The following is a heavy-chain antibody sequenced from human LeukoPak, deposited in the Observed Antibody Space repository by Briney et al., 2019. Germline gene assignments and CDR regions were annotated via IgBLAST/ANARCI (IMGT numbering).Heavy chain of an antibody. J-gene: IGHJ4*01. V-gene: IGHV3-74*01. D-gene: IGHD6-6*01. CDR2: ISGDGSVT. Sequence: GGSLRLSCTASGFTLRNYWMHWVRQVPGKRLVWASRISGDGSVTNYADSVQGRFTISRDNAKNILYLQINSLRSEDTAVYYCARYSSSSGGAAYYLDYWGHGTLVTVSS. CDR1: GFTLRNYW. CDR3: ARYSSSSGGAAYYLDY.